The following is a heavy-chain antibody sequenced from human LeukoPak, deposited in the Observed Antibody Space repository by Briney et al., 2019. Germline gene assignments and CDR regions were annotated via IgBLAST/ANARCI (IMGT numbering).Heavy chain of an antibody. CDR1: GFTFSNYW. CDR2: IKTDGSEK. Sequence: PGGSLRLSCEGSGFTFSNYWMGWVRQAPGKGLQRVANIKTDGSEKYYVDSVKGRFTISRDNAKNSLYLQMNSLRAEDTAVYYCATYSSFNRREFQYWGQGTLLTVSS. CDR3: ATYSSFNRREFQY. D-gene: IGHD3-22*01. J-gene: IGHJ1*01. V-gene: IGHV3-7*01.